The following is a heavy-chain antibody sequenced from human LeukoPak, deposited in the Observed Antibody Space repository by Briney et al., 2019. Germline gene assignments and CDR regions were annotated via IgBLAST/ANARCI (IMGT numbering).Heavy chain of an antibody. CDR1: GFTLSSYW. CDR3: ARYKPQYRWDLYYFDY. Sequence: GGSLRLSCAASGFTLSSYWMSWVRQAPGKGLEWVANMKQDGSERYYVDSVKGRFTISRDNAKNSLYLEMNSLRAEDTSVYHCARYKPQYRWDLYYFDYWGQGTLVTVSS. CDR2: MKQDGSER. V-gene: IGHV3-7*01. J-gene: IGHJ4*02. D-gene: IGHD1-1*01.